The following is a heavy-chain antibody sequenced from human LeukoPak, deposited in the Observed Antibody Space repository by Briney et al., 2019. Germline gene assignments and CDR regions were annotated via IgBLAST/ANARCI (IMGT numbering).Heavy chain of an antibody. J-gene: IGHJ6*02. D-gene: IGHD2-15*01. CDR3: ARAEGYCSGGSCYYYYYDMDV. V-gene: IGHV3-48*03. CDR2: ISSSGSTI. Sequence: GGSLRLSCAASGFTFSSYEMNWVRQAPGKGLEWVSYISSSGSTIYYADSVKGRFTISRDNAKNSLYLQMNSLRAEDTAVYYCARAEGYCSGGSCYYYYYDMDVWGQGTTVTVSS. CDR1: GFTFSSYE.